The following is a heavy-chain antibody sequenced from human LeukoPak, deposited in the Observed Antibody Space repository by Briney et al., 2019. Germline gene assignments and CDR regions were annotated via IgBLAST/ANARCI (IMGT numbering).Heavy chain of an antibody. V-gene: IGHV3-23*01. Sequence: PGGSLRLSCAASGFTFSSYSMNWVRQAPGKGLEWVSAISGSGGSTYYADSVKGRFTISRDNSKNTLYLQMNSLRAEDTAVYYCAKDKRRAYGDFDYWGQGTLVTVSS. CDR1: GFTFSSYS. J-gene: IGHJ4*02. D-gene: IGHD4-17*01. CDR3: AKDKRRAYGDFDY. CDR2: ISGSGGST.